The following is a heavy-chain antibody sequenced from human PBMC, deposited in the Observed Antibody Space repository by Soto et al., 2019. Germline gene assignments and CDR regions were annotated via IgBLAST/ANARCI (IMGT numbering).Heavy chain of an antibody. V-gene: IGHV3-23*01. J-gene: IGHJ4*02. Sequence: GGSLRLSCADSGFRFSSYSMSWVRQTPGKGLEWVAAITATGDRTYYADSVTGRFTISRDNSKKTHYLQMTSLRAEDTAMYYCATMNGYFEYWGQGTPVSVSS. CDR3: ATMNGYFEY. CDR2: ITATGDRT. CDR1: GFRFSSYS. D-gene: IGHD3-22*01.